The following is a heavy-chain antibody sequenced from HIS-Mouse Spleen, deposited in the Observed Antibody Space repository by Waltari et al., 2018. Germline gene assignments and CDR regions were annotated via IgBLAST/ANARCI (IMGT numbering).Heavy chain of an antibody. V-gene: IGHV4-31*03. CDR3: AREKGYYGSGSYYYYYYGMDV. D-gene: IGHD3-10*01. CDR1: GGSISSGGYY. J-gene: IGHJ6*02. CDR2: IYYSGST. Sequence: QVQLQESGPGLVKPSQTLSLTCTVSGGSISSGGYYWSWIRQHPGKGLEWIGYIYYSGSTCDNQSLKSRVNISVDTSKNQFSLKLSSVTAADTAVYYCAREKGYYGSGSYYYYYYGMDVWGQGTTVTVSS.